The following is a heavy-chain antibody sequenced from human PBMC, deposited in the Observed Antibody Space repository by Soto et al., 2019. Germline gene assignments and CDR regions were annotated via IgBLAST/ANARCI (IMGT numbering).Heavy chain of an antibody. CDR2: GHSNGIS. Sequence: SETLSLTCNVSGGSISYSYWSWIRQTPGKGLEWIGYGHSNGISKYNPSLESRVLISVDTSKSLFSLKVSSVTAADTAVYYCARSFTEPYCFDGRGQRTLVTVSS. CDR1: GGSISYSY. J-gene: IGHJ4*02. CDR3: ARSFTEPYCFDG. V-gene: IGHV4-59*08.